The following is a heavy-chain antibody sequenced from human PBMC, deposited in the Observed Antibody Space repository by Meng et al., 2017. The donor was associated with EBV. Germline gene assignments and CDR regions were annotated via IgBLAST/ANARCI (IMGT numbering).Heavy chain of an antibody. D-gene: IGHD3-10*01. J-gene: IGHJ4*02. CDR2: FLPTLGAP. Sequence: VHVVQSAAEVKKHESSVKVSCKTSGGPFRNYAISWVRQAPGQGLEWLGGFLPTLGAPNYAQKFHGRVSITADESTSTHYMDLSSLRSEDTAVYYCASESGRGYTPDYWGQGTLVTVSS. V-gene: IGHV1-69*01. CDR3: ASESGRGYTPDY. CDR1: GGPFRNYA.